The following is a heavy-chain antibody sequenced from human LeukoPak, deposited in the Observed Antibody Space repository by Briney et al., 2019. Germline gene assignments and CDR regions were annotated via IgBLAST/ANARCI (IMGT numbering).Heavy chain of an antibody. CDR1: GYTFTSYH. D-gene: IGHD6-25*01. V-gene: IGHV1-8*03. Sequence: GASVKVSCKASGYTFTSYHITWVRQAPGQGIEWMGWMNPNNGDSGYAQKFQGRVTITRDTSISTAYMELRSLRSEDTDVYFCARTTLFTASGYDYWGQGTLVTVSS. CDR2: MNPNNGDS. J-gene: IGHJ4*02. CDR3: ARTTLFTASGYDY.